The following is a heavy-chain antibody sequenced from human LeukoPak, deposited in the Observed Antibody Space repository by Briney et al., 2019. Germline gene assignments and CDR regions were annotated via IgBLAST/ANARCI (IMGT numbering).Heavy chain of an antibody. V-gene: IGHV3-13*01. CDR2: VGTAGDT. J-gene: IGHJ4*02. Sequence: GGSLRLSCAASGFTFGSYDMHWVRQATGKGLEWVSAVGTAGDTYYPGSVKGRFTISRENAKNSLYLQMNSLRAGDTAVYYCARGTYYYDSSGYYYFDYWGQGTLVTVSS. CDR1: GFTFGSYD. CDR3: ARGTYYYDSSGYYYFDY. D-gene: IGHD3-22*01.